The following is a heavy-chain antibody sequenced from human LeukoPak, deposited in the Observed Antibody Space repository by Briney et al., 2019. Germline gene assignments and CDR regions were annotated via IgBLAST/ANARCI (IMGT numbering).Heavy chain of an antibody. CDR3: ARDGVWGNSFTDY. CDR2: IIPIFGTA. D-gene: IGHD3-16*01. Sequence: SVKVSCKASGGTFSSYAISWVRQAPGQGLEWMGGIIPIFGTANYAQKFQGRVTITADKSTSTAYMELSSLRSDDTAVYYCARDGVWGNSFTDYWGQGTLVTAS. J-gene: IGHJ4*02. CDR1: GGTFSSYA. V-gene: IGHV1-69*06.